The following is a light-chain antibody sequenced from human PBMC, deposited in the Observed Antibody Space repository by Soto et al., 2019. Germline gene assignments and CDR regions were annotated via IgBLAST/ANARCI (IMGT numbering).Light chain of an antibody. J-gene: IGLJ1*01. CDR3: SSYTRSSSYV. Sequence: QSVLTQRDSGSGSPGQSITISCTGTSSDVGNYNYVSWYQHHPGKAPKLMVYDVSHRPSGVSNRFSGSKSGSTASLTISGLQAEDEADYYCSSYTRSSSYVFELGPRSPS. V-gene: IGLV2-14*03. CDR1: SSDVGNYNY. CDR2: DVS.